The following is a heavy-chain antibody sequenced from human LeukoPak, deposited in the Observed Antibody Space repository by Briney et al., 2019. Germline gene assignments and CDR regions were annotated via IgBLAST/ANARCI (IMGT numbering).Heavy chain of an antibody. J-gene: IGHJ6*02. CDR1: GFNFAYAW. CDR3: TTLRLDYGGDSDYYYGMDV. V-gene: IGHV3-15*01. CDR2: IKSKRDGGTI. Sequence: GGSLRLSCAASGFNFAYAWMSWVRQAPGKGLEWVGRIKSKRDGGTIDYAAPVKGRFAISRDDSKNTLYLQMSSLKTVDTAVYYCTTLRLDYGGDSDYYYGMDVWGQGTTVTVSS. D-gene: IGHD4-23*01.